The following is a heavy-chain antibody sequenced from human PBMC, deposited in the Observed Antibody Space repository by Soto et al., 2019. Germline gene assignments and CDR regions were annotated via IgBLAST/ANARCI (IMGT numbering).Heavy chain of an antibody. CDR1: GGSISSSNW. CDR2: IYHSGST. J-gene: IGHJ6*02. D-gene: IGHD6-13*01. V-gene: IGHV4-4*02. CDR3: ARDPFDVLGYSSRWYYYYGMDV. Sequence: QVQLQESGPGLVKPSGTLSLTCAVSGGSISSSNWWSWVRQPPGKGLEWIGEIYHSGSTNYNPSLESRFTKSVDKSKNQFSRMLSSVTAADSAVYYCARDPFDVLGYSSRWYYYYGMDVWGQGTTVTVSS.